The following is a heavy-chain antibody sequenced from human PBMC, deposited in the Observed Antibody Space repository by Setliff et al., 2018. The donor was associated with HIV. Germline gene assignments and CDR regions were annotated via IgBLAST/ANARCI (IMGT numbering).Heavy chain of an antibody. V-gene: IGHV3-7*01. J-gene: IGHJ5*02. CDR2: INQDGSHK. Sequence: GGSLRLSCAASGFSFNNYWIVWVRQAPGKGLEWVANINQDGSHKYYADSVKGRFTISRDNAKNSLYLQMNSLRAEDTAVYYCARGLYCSGGSCYSLWLNWFDPWGQGTLVTVSS. D-gene: IGHD2-15*01. CDR1: GFSFNNYW. CDR3: ARGLYCSGGSCYSLWLNWFDP.